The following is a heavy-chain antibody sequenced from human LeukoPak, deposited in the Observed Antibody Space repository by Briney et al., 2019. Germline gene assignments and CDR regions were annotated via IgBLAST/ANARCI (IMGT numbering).Heavy chain of an antibody. CDR2: TYYRSKWYN. V-gene: IGHV6-1*01. CDR1: GDSVSSNSAA. CDR3: ARERPYSGYDFYYYYYGMDV. Sequence: SQTLSLTCAVSGDSVSSNSAAWNWIRQSPSRGLEWLGRTYYRSKWYNDYAVSVKSRITINPDTSKNQFSLQLNSVTPEDTAVHYCARERPYSGYDFYYYYYGMDVWGQGTTVTVSS. D-gene: IGHD5-12*01. J-gene: IGHJ6*02.